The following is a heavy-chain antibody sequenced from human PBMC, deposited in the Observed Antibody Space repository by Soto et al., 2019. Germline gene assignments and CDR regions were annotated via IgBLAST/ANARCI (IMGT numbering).Heavy chain of an antibody. CDR3: ARDQDIVVVVAATDDAFDI. D-gene: IGHD2-15*01. Sequence: QVQLVQSGAEVKKPGASVKVSCKASGYTFTSYGISWVRQAPGQGLEWMGWISAYNGNTNYAQKLQGSVTMTTDASTSTAYMELRSLRSDDTAVYYCARDQDIVVVVAATDDAFDIWGQGTMVTVSS. CDR2: ISAYNGNT. J-gene: IGHJ3*02. CDR1: GYTFTSYG. V-gene: IGHV1-18*01.